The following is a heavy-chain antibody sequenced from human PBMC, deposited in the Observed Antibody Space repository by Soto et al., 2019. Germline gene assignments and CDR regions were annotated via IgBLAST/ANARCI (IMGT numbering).Heavy chain of an antibody. V-gene: IGHV3-11*01. J-gene: IGHJ4*02. Sequence: QVQLVESGGGLVGPGGSLTVSCAVSGTTVSDYAMSWVRQAPGKGLEFVSYINSGGNIISYADSVRGRFTISRDNARNSRSLQINSLRVDDTAVYYCASGACNGHDFYFYFWGQGYLGTVSS. D-gene: IGHD5-12*01. CDR3: ASGACNGHDFYFYF. CDR2: INSGGNII. CDR1: GTTVSDYA.